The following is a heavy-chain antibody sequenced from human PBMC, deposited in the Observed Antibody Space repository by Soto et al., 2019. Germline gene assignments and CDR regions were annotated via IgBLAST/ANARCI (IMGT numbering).Heavy chain of an antibody. CDR2: ITNSGGRT. J-gene: IGHJ4*02. CDR3: AKVPDPFMVRGITYFDY. Sequence: GGSLRLSCVTSGFTFNTYAMSWVRQAPGKGLEWVSVITNSGGRTYYADSVRGRFTISRDNSKNTLYLQMNSLRVEDTAIYYCAKVPDPFMVRGITYFDYWGQGILVTVSS. V-gene: IGHV3-23*01. D-gene: IGHD3-10*01. CDR1: GFTFNTYA.